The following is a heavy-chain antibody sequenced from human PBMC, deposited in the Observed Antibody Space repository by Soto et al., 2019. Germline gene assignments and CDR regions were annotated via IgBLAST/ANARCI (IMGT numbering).Heavy chain of an antibody. CDR3: ATDGGSYGGRDYYYYGMDV. D-gene: IGHD2-15*01. V-gene: IGHV6-1*01. CDR2: TYYRSKWYN. J-gene: IGHJ6*02. CDR1: GDSVSSNSAA. Sequence: PSQTLSLTCAISGDSVSSNSAAWNWIRQSPSRGLEWLGRTYYRSKWYNDYAVSVKSRITINPDTSKNQFSLQLNSVTPEDTAVYYCATDGGSYGGRDYYYYGMDVWGQGTTVTVSS.